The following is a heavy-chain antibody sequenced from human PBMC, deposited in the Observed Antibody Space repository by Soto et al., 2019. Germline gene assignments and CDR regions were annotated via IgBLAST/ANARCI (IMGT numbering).Heavy chain of an antibody. CDR3: ARARVTSGWTNFDY. J-gene: IGHJ4*02. Sequence: QVQLQESGPGLVKPSVTLSLTCAVSGGSISSNNWWTWVRQPPGKGLEWIGEIHHSGNTNYNPSLKSRVSMSIDNSKNPFSLKLTSVTAADTAVYYCARARVTSGWTNFDYWGQGTLVTVSS. CDR1: GGSISSNNW. V-gene: IGHV4-4*02. CDR2: IHHSGNT. D-gene: IGHD6-19*01.